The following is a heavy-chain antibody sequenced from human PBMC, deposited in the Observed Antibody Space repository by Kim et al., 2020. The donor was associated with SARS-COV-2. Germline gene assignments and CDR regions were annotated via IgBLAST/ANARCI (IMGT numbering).Heavy chain of an antibody. J-gene: IGHJ4*02. CDR3: TREWQPLIRSFDY. CDR1: GFTFGDHA. V-gene: IGHV3-49*03. Sequence: GGSLRLSCTGSGFTFGDHAMSWFRQAPGKGLEWVGFIRSKEYGGTADYAASVKGRFIISRDDSRSIAYLHMNSLKTEDTAVYYCTREWQPLIRSFDYWGLGTLVTVSS. CDR2: IRSKEYGGTA. D-gene: IGHD3-16*01.